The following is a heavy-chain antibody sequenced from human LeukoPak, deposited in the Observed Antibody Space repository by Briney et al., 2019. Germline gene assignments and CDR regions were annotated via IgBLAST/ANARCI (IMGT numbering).Heavy chain of an antibody. V-gene: IGHV4-59*01. CDR2: VYYSGTT. D-gene: IGHD6-19*01. J-gene: IGHJ5*02. CDR3: ARGGGSGWYEKIWFDP. Sequence: SETLSLTCTVSGGSISNYFWSWIRQPPGKGLEWIGYVYYSGTTNYNPSLKSRVTISVDTSKNQFSLRLTSVTAADTAVYYCARGGGSGWYEKIWFDPWGQGTRVTVSA. CDR1: GGSISNYF.